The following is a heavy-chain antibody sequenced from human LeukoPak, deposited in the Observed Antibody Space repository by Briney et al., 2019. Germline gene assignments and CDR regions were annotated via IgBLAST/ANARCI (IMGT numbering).Heavy chain of an antibody. V-gene: IGHV4-34*01. CDR1: GGSFSGYY. J-gene: IGHJ4*02. CDR2: INHSGST. CDR3: ARSLRLFDY. D-gene: IGHD4-17*01. Sequence: SETLSLTCAVYGGSFSGYYWSWIRQPPGKGLEWIGEINHSGSTNYNPSLKSRVTISVDTSKSQFSLKLSSVTAADTAVYYCARSLRLFDYWGQGTLVTVSS.